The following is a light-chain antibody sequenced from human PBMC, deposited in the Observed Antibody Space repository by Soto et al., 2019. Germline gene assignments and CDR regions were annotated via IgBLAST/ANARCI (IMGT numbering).Light chain of an antibody. CDR2: DAS. CDR3: QQYNSYSRT. Sequence: DIQMTQSPSTLSASVGDRVTITCRASQSISSWLAWYQQKPGKAPKLLSYDASSLESGVPSRFSGSGSGTEFTLTISSLQPDDFAPYYCQQYNSYSRTFGQGTKVEIK. CDR1: QSISSW. J-gene: IGKJ1*01. V-gene: IGKV1-5*01.